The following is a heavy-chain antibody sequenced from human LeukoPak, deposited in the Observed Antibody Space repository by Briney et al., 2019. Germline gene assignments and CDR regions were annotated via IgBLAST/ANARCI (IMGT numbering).Heavy chain of an antibody. J-gene: IGHJ4*02. Sequence: PGGSLRLSCAASGFTFSSYWMSWVRQAPGKGLEWVANINRDGSEKYYMASVKGRFTISRDNAKKSLYLQMNSLRAEDTAVYYCARDRDYCSSTSCYTARRYFDYWGQGTLVTVSS. CDR1: GFTFSSYW. CDR3: ARDRDYCSSTSCYTARRYFDY. V-gene: IGHV3-7*01. CDR2: INRDGSEK. D-gene: IGHD2-2*02.